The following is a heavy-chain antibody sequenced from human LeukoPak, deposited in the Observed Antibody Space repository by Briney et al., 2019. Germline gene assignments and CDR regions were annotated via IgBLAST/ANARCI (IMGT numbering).Heavy chain of an antibody. D-gene: IGHD5-12*01. Sequence: SVKVSCKASGGTFSSYAISWVRQAPGQGLEWMGGIIPIFGTANYAQKFQGRVTITADESTSTAYMELSSLRSEDTAVYYCARDLVSGYDTGTFDYWGQGTLVTVS. J-gene: IGHJ4*02. CDR2: IIPIFGTA. V-gene: IGHV1-69*13. CDR3: ARDLVSGYDTGTFDY. CDR1: GGTFSSYA.